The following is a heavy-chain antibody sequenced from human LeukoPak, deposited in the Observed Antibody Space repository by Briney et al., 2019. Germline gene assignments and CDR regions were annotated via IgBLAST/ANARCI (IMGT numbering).Heavy chain of an antibody. CDR2: ISYSGKT. CDR3: AGRDEYCSSGGFCDY. Sequence: SETLSLTCTVSGASINSGGYYWSWIRQPPGKGLEWIGYISYSGKTYYNPSLKSRVTISVDTSKNQFSPKLSSVTAADTAVYYCAGRDEYCSSGGFCDYWGQGTLVTVSS. CDR1: GASINSGGYY. D-gene: IGHD2-2*01. V-gene: IGHV4-30-4*01. J-gene: IGHJ4*02.